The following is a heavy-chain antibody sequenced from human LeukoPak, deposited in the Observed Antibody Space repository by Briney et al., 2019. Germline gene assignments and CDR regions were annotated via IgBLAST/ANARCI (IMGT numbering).Heavy chain of an antibody. J-gene: IGHJ3*02. CDR3: AHRHQQGSSFESGPSGDFDI. D-gene: IGHD1-26*01. Sequence: SGPTLVKPTQTLTLTCSFSGFSVTRGGVGGGWIRQPPGEALEWLVHICLPDGGRDNPSLMSRHNITKDTSKNLVVLRMTNMDPVDTATYFCAHRHQQGSSFESGPSGDFDIWGQGIMVTVSS. CDR1: GFSVTRGGVG. CDR2: ICLPDGG. V-gene: IGHV2-5*01.